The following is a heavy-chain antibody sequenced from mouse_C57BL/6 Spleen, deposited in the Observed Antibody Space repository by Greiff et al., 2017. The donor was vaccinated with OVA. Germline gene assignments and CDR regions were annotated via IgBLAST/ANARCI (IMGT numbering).Heavy chain of an antibody. V-gene: IGHV1-62-2*01. Sequence: VQLQQSGAELVKPGASVKLSCKASGYTFTEYTIHWVKQRSGQGLEWIGWFYPGSGSIKYNEKFKDKATLSADKSSSTVYMEIRRLTSADSAFYFLARLEGDYYGGNYFDYWGQGTTLTVSS. D-gene: IGHD1-1*01. CDR3: ARLEGDYYGGNYFDY. CDR2: FYPGSGSI. J-gene: IGHJ2*01. CDR1: GYTFTEYT.